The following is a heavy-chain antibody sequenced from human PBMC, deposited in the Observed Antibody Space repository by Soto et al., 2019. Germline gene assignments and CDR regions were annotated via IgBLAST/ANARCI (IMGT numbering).Heavy chain of an antibody. CDR3: ARHYSAMGV. CDR2: IYSDNNT. CDR1: GFTVSSDS. J-gene: IGHJ6*02. V-gene: IGHV3-53*02. Sequence: EVQLVETGGDLIQPGGSLRLSCAASGFTVSSDSTTWVRQAPGKGLEWISIIYSDNNTDYADSVKGRFSISRDTSKNILYLQMNGLRAEDTAEYYCARHYSAMGVWGQGTTVTVSS.